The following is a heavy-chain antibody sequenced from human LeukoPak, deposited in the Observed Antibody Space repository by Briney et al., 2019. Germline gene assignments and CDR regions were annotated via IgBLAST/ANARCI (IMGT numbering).Heavy chain of an antibody. J-gene: IGHJ4*02. CDR1: GGSISSHY. CDR3: ARRWSGENLVDY. V-gene: IGHV4-59*11. D-gene: IGHD3-10*01. Sequence: SETLSLTCTVSGGSISSHYWSWIRQPPGKGLEWIGYIYYSGSTNYNPSLKSRVTISVDTSKNQFSLKLSSVTAADTAVYYCARRWSGENLVDYWGQGTLVTVSS. CDR2: IYYSGST.